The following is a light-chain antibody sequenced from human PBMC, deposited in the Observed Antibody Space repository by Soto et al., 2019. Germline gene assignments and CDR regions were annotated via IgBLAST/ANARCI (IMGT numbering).Light chain of an antibody. CDR1: SSDVGGYNF. CDR3: CSYAGSNTLA. CDR2: DVS. Sequence: QSVLTQPPSASGSPGQSVTISCTGTSSDVGGYNFISWYQQHPGAAPKIIIYDVSKRPSGVPDRFSGSTSGNTASLTISGLQAEDDAFYYCCSYAGSNTLAFGGGTKVTVL. J-gene: IGLJ2*01. V-gene: IGLV2-8*01.